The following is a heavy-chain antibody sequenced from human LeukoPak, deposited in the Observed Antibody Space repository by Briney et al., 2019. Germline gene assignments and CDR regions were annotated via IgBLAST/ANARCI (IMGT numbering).Heavy chain of an antibody. J-gene: IGHJ4*02. CDR2: ISYDGSNK. D-gene: IGHD5-24*01. CDR1: GFTFSSYA. CDR3: ARDSGYTYYFDY. V-gene: IGHV3-30-3*01. Sequence: GGSLRLSCAASGFTFSSYAMHWVRQAPGKGLEWVAVISYDGSNKYYADSVKGRFTISRDNSKNTLYLQMNSLRAEDTAVYYCARDSGYTYYFDYWGQGTLVTVSS.